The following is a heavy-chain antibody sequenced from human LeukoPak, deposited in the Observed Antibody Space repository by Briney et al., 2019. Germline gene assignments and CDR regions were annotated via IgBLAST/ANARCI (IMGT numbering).Heavy chain of an antibody. CDR3: AREITMVRGVIITRWFDP. J-gene: IGHJ5*02. Sequence: SVKVSCKASGGTFSSYAISWVRQAPGQGLEWMGRIIPILGIANYAQKFQGRVTITADKSTSTAYMELSSLRSEDTAAYYCAREITMVRGVIITRWFDPWGQGTLVTVSS. D-gene: IGHD3-10*01. CDR2: IIPILGIA. V-gene: IGHV1-69*04. CDR1: GGTFSSYA.